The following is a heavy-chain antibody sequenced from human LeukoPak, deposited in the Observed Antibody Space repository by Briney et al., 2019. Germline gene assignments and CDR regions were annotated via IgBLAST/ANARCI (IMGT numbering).Heavy chain of an antibody. V-gene: IGHV4-59*01. CDR3: ARMHDFWSAYFDY. Sequence: SETLSLTCTVSGGSISSYYWSWIRQPPGKGLEWIAYIYYSGSTNYNPSLRSRVTISIDTSKNQFSLKLSSVTAADTAVYYCARMHDFWSAYFDYWGQGTLVTVSS. CDR2: IYYSGST. CDR1: GGSISSYY. D-gene: IGHD3-3*01. J-gene: IGHJ4*02.